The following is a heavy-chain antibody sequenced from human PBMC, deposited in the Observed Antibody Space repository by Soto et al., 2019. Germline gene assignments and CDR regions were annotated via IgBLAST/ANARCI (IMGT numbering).Heavy chain of an antibody. J-gene: IGHJ4*02. CDR2: IKSKTDGGTT. V-gene: IGHV3-15*01. CDR3: TTDPVRGYDLDY. CDR1: GFTFSNAW. D-gene: IGHD5-12*01. Sequence: EVQLVESGGGLVKPGGSLRLSCAASGFTFSNAWMSWVRQAPGKGLEWVGRIKSKTDGGTTDYAAPVKGRFTISRDDSKNTLYLQMNSLKTEDTAVYYCTTDPVRGYDLDYWGQGTLVTVSS.